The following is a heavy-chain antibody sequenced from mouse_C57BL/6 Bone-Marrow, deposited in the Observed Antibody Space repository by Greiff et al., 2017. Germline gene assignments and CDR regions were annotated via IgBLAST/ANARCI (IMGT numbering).Heavy chain of an antibody. J-gene: IGHJ1*03. V-gene: IGHV1-9*01. CDR1: GYTFTGYW. Sequence: VMLVESGAELMKPGASVKLSCKATGYTFTGYWLEWVKQRPGHGLEWIGEILPGSGSPNYNEKFKGKATYTADTSSNIAYMQLSSLTNEDSAIYYCARSWLPRDVYWYFDVWGTGTTVTVSS. CDR2: ILPGSGSP. D-gene: IGHD2-2*01. CDR3: ARSWLPRDVYWYFDV.